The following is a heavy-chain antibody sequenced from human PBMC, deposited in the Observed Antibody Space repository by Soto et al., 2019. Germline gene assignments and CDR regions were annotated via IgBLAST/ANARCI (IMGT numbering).Heavy chain of an antibody. V-gene: IGHV3-9*01. Sequence: GGSLRLSCQASGFDFEDFDMHWVRQRPGKGLQWVAGMRWDTLRVAYADSVKGRFTISRDNVNNSLFLQMNNLRPDDTAFYFCAKVGGTGFFDPWGQGTLVTVSS. J-gene: IGHJ5*02. CDR2: MRWDTLRV. CDR1: GFDFEDFD. D-gene: IGHD1-1*01. CDR3: AKVGGTGFFDP.